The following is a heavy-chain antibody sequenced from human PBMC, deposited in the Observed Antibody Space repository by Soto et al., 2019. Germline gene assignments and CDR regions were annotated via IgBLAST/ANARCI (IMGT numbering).Heavy chain of an antibody. J-gene: IGHJ4*02. CDR2: IWYDGSNK. D-gene: IGHD5-12*01. CDR1: GFTFSSYG. V-gene: IGHV3-33*01. Sequence: GGSLRLSCAASGFTFSSYGMHWVRQAPGKGLEWVAVIWYDGSNKYYADSVKGRFTISRDNSKNTLYLQMNSLRAEDTAVYYCARDPLPTIVATITGTFDYWGQGTLVTVSS. CDR3: ARDPLPTIVATITGTFDY.